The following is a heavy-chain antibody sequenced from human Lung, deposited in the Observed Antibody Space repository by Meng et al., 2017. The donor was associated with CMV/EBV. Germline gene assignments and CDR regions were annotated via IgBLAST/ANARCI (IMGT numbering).Heavy chain of an antibody. J-gene: IGHJ4*02. CDR2: VVYSGTT. CDR3: ARHHHSPTFDY. V-gene: IGHV4-39*01. CDR1: GGSISSSSNY. D-gene: IGHD1-14*01. Sequence: QLAGAGPGLGTPSETLSLTCTVSGGSISSSSNYWAWIRQPPGEGLEWIGSVVYSGTTYYTSSLKSRVSISVDTSKNQFSLKLSSVTAADTAVYYCARHHHSPTFDYWGQGTLVTVSS.